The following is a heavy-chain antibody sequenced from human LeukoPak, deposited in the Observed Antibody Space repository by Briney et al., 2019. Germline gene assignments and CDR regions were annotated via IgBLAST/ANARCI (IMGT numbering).Heavy chain of an antibody. CDR2: IISKTDGGTA. CDR1: GFTFSNAW. J-gene: IGHJ4*02. D-gene: IGHD3-22*01. V-gene: IGHV3-15*01. Sequence: GGTLRLSCAASGFTFSNAWMSWVRQAPGQGLEWVGRIISKTDGGTADYAAPVKGRFTISRDDSKNTLYLQMNSLKTEDTAVYYCTTDPRVGFGRGYYWGQGTLVTVSS. CDR3: TTDPRVGFGRGYY.